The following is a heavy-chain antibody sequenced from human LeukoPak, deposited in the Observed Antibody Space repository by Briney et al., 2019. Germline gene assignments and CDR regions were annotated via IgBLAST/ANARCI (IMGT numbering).Heavy chain of an antibody. Sequence: SETLSLTCIVSGGSISSGNYYWGWVRQSPGKGLEWIGSFYSWGSTYVHPSLNRRVIVESDLSKHPFFLLPNSVTAPDPALDYCARLTSGWYDFEALWGQGTLVTVSS. CDR3: ARLTSGWYDFEAL. V-gene: IGHV4-39*07. J-gene: IGHJ4*02. CDR1: GGSISSGNYY. D-gene: IGHD6-19*01. CDR2: FYSWGST.